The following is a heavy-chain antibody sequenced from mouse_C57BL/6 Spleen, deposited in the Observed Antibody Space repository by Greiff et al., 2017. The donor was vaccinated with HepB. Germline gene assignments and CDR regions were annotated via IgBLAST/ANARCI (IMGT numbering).Heavy chain of an antibody. CDR2: INPSNGGT. CDR3: AREGYYGNYVFAY. J-gene: IGHJ3*01. V-gene: IGHV1-53*01. D-gene: IGHD2-1*01. CDR1: GYTFTSYW. Sequence: VQLQQSGTELVKPGASVKLSCKASGYTFTSYWMHWVKQRPGQGLEWIGNINPSNGGTNYNEKFKSKATLTVDKSSSTAYMQLSSLTSEDSAVYYCAREGYYGNYVFAYWGQGTLVTVSA.